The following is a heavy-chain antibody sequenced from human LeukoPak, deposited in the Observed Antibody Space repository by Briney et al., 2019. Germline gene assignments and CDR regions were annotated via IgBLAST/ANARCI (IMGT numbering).Heavy chain of an antibody. CDR2: ISGSGGST. D-gene: IGHD5-18*01. CDR3: AKGSEDTAMVDFDY. CDR1: GFTFSSYA. J-gene: IGHJ4*02. V-gene: IGHV3-23*01. Sequence: GASLRLSCAASGFTFSSYAMSWVPQAPGKGLEWVSAISGSGGSTYYADSVKGRFTISRDNSKNTLYLQMNSLRAEDTAVYYCAKGSEDTAMVDFDYWGQGTLVTVSS.